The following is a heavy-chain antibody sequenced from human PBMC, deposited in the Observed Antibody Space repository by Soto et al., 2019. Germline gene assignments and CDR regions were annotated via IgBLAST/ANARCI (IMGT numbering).Heavy chain of an antibody. Sequence: EVQLVETGGGLIQPGGSLRLSCAASGFTVSSNYMSWVRQAPGKGLEWVSLIYSGGSTYYADSVKGRFTISRDNSRNTLYLQMNSLRAEDTAVYYCARLRVDYYDSSGYIDYWGQGTLVTVSS. CDR2: IYSGGST. V-gene: IGHV3-53*02. J-gene: IGHJ4*02. CDR3: ARLRVDYYDSSGYIDY. D-gene: IGHD3-22*01. CDR1: GFTVSSNY.